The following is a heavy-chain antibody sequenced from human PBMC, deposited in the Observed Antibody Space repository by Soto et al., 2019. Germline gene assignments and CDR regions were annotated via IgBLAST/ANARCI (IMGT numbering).Heavy chain of an antibody. CDR1: GFTFSSYG. J-gene: IGHJ6*03. CDR3: ARDPYYYGSGSLRKYYYMDV. Sequence: GGSLRLSCAASGFTFSSYGMHWVRQAPGKGLEWVAVIWYDGSNKYYADSVKGRFTISRDNSKNTLYMQMNSLRAEAMEVYSCARDPYYYGSGSLRKYYYMDVWGKGTTVTVSS. D-gene: IGHD3-10*01. CDR2: IWYDGSNK. V-gene: IGHV3-33*01.